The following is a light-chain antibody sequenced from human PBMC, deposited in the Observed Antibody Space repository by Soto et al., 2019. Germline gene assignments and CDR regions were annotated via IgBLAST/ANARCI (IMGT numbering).Light chain of an antibody. CDR3: QQYINWPRT. Sequence: EIVLTQSPGTLSLSPGERATLSCRASQSVSSSYLAWYQQKPGQAPRLLIQGASSRATGIPARFIGSGSGTEFTLTISSLQSEDFAVYYCQQYINWPRTFGQGTKVDI. J-gene: IGKJ1*01. CDR2: GAS. V-gene: IGKV3-15*01. CDR1: QSVSSSY.